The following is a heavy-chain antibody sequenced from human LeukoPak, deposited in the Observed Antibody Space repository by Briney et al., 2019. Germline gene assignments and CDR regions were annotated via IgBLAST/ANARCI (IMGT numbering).Heavy chain of an antibody. CDR3: ARGDIVVLPAGIPHNWFDP. CDR2: FDPEDGET. CDR1: GYTLTELS. Sequence: ASVKVSCKVSGYTLTELSMHWVRQAPGKGLEWMGGFDPEDGETIYAQKFQGRVTMTEDTSTDTAYMELSSLRSEDTAVYYCARGDIVVLPAGIPHNWFDPWGQGTLVTVSS. V-gene: IGHV1-24*01. D-gene: IGHD2-2*02. J-gene: IGHJ5*02.